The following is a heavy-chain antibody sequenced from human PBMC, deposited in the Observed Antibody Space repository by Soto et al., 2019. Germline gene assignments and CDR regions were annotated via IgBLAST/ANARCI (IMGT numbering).Heavy chain of an antibody. V-gene: IGHV4-34*01. CDR1: GGSFSGYY. Sequence: PSETLSLTCAVYGGSFSGYYWSWIRQPPGKGLEWIGYIYYSGSTYYNPSLKSRVTISVDTSMNQFSLKLSSVTAADTAVFYCARYGSGTYYPTTFDSWGQGTLVTVSS. CDR3: ARYGSGTYYPTTFDS. J-gene: IGHJ4*02. CDR2: IYYSGST. D-gene: IGHD3-10*01.